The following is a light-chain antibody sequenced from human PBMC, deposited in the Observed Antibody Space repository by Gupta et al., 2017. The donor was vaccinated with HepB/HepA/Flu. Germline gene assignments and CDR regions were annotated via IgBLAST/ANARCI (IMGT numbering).Light chain of an antibody. CDR1: QTTTRY. Sequence: DIQMTQSPSSLYASVGDRVAITCRASQTTTRYLNWYQLKPGRAPKLLIYAASSLQTGVPSRFSGSRPETEFTLTISRLQPEDFATYYCQHSDTTLGTFGQGTKVEIK. V-gene: IGKV1-39*01. J-gene: IGKJ1*01. CDR2: AAS. CDR3: QHSDTTLGT.